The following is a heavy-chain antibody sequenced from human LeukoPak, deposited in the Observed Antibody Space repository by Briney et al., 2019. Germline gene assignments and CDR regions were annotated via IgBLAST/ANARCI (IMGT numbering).Heavy chain of an antibody. CDR2: ISYSGTT. J-gene: IGHJ4*02. Sequence: SETLSLTCTVSGGSISSYYWNWIRQPPGKGLEWIGYISYSGTTNYNPSLKSRVTISVDTSKKQFSLKLTSATAADTAVYYCARVDDYKSTLFDYWGQGTLVTVSS. CDR1: GGSISSYY. CDR3: ARVDDYKSTLFDY. V-gene: IGHV4-59*01. D-gene: IGHD5-12*01.